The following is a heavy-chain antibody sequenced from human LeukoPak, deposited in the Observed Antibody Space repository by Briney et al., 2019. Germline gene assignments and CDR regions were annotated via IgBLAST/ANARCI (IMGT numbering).Heavy chain of an antibody. Sequence: KPSETLSLTCTVPGAPISSYYGTWIRQPPGKGLEWIGCVFYSGSTNYNPSLKSRVTISVDTSMNQFSLKLSSVTAADTAVYYCARSGSGWPPDYFDYWGQGTLVTVSS. D-gene: IGHD6-19*01. V-gene: IGHV4-59*08. CDR3: ARSGSGWPPDYFDY. J-gene: IGHJ4*02. CDR1: GAPISSYY. CDR2: VFYSGST.